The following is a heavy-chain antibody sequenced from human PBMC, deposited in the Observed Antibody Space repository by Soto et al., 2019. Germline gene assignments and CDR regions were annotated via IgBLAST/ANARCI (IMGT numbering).Heavy chain of an antibody. D-gene: IGHD3-3*01. CDR2: ISAYNGNT. J-gene: IGHJ4*02. CDR3: ARDVPYYDFWSGYYVGVDY. CDR1: GYTFTSYG. V-gene: IGHV1-18*01. Sequence: QVQLVQSGAEVKKPGASVKVSCKASGYTFTSYGISWLRRAPGQGIGWMGWISAYNGNTNYAQKLQGRVTMTTDTSTSTAYMELRSLRSDDTAVYYCARDVPYYDFWSGYYVGVDYWGQGTLVTVSS.